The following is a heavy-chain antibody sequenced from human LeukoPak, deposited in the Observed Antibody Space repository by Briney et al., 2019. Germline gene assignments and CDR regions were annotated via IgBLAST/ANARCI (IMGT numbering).Heavy chain of an antibody. V-gene: IGHV3-30*02. CDR3: ARGSSGWYVPPGDY. CDR1: GFTFSSYG. J-gene: IGHJ4*02. Sequence: GSLRLSCAASGFTFSSYGMHWVRQAPGKGREWVAFIRYDGSNKYYADSVKGRFTISRDNSKNTLYLQMNSLRAEDTAVYYCARGSSGWYVPPGDYWGQGTLVTVSS. CDR2: IRYDGSNK. D-gene: IGHD6-19*01.